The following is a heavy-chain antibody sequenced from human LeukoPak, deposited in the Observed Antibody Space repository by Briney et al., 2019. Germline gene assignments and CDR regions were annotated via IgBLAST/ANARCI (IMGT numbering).Heavy chain of an antibody. CDR3: AKGHSGSYSPLFHY. D-gene: IGHD3-10*01. J-gene: IGHJ4*02. V-gene: IGHV3-23*01. Sequence: GGSLRLSRAASGFTFSSYAMTWVRQAPGKGLEWVSIIGGSGDSIYYADSVKGRFTISRDNSQNTLYLQMNSLSAEDTAVYYCAKGHSGSYSPLFHYWGQGTLVTVSS. CDR1: GFTFSSYA. CDR2: IGGSGDSI.